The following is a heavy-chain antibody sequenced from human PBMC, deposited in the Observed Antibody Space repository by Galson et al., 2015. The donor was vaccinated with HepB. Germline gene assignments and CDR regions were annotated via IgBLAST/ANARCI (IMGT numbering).Heavy chain of an antibody. CDR1: GFTFSSYA. Sequence: SLRLSCAASGFTFSSYAMHWVRQAPGKGLEWVAVISYDGSNKYYADSVKGRFTISRDNSKNTLYLQMNSLRAEDTAVYYCARDFGKVVGGPGGPWGQGTLVTVSS. CDR2: ISYDGSNK. V-gene: IGHV3-30-3*01. D-gene: IGHD2-2*01. CDR3: ARDFGKVVGGPGGP. J-gene: IGHJ5*02.